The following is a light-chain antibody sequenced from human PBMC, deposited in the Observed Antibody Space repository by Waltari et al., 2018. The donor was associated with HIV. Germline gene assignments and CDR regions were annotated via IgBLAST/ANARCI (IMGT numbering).Light chain of an antibody. CDR3: QHYYNVPFT. V-gene: IGKV1-16*01. J-gene: IGKJ3*01. Sequence: DIQMTQSPSSLSASVGDRVTITCRASQDNNNLLAWFQQRPGKAPKALIYLTSNLQSGVPSRFSGSGSGTDFTLTISSLQPEDVATYYCQHYYNVPFTFGPGTRVDIK. CDR2: LTS. CDR1: QDNNNL.